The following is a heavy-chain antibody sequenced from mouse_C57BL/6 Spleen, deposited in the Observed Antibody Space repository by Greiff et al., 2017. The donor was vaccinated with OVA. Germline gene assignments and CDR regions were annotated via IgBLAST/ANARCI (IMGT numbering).Heavy chain of an antibody. D-gene: IGHD1-1*01. J-gene: IGHJ3*01. CDR1: GYTFTSYW. CDR2: IDPSDSET. V-gene: IGHV1-52*01. CDR3: ARSDYYGSFFAY. Sequence: QVQLQQSGAELVRPGSSVKLSCKASGYTFTSYWMHWVKQRPIQGLEWIGNIDPSDSETHYNQKFKDKATLTVDKSSSTAYMQLSSLTSEDSAVYYCARSDYYGSFFAYWGQGTLVTVSA.